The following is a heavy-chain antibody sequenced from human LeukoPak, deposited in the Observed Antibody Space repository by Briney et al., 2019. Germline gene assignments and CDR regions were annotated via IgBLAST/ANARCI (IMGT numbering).Heavy chain of an antibody. Sequence: GGSLRLSCAASGFTFSRYWMSWVRQAPGKGLEWVANIKQDGSEKYYVDSVKGRFTISRDNAKNSLYLQMNSLRAEDTAVYYCARDRLTGTEEGLIDYWGQGTLVTVSS. D-gene: IGHD1-7*01. CDR3: ARDRLTGTEEGLIDY. CDR1: GFTFSRYW. CDR2: IKQDGSEK. V-gene: IGHV3-7*01. J-gene: IGHJ4*02.